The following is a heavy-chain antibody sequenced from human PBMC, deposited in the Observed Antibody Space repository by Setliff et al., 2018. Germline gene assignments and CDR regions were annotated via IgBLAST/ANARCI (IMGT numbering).Heavy chain of an antibody. CDR2: VDHSGNT. CDR3: ATTTLGRYCSGYSH. CDR1: GDSISRSTYY. V-gene: IGHV4-39*01. J-gene: IGHJ4*02. D-gene: IGHD2-15*01. Sequence: SETLSLTCTVSGDSISRSTYYWGWIRQSPGKGLDWIGTVDHSGNTFYNPSLKSRVTISVDTSKNQFSLKLTSVTAADTAVYYCATTTLGRYCSGYSHWGQGTLVTSPQ.